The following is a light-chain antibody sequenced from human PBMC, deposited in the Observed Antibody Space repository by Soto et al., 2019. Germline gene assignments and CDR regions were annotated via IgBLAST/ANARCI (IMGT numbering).Light chain of an antibody. CDR2: DVS. V-gene: IGLV2-14*03. J-gene: IGLJ2*01. CDR3: SSYTSSGSVV. CDR1: SSDVGGYNS. Sequence: QAVVTQPASVSGSPGQSITISCTGTSSDVGGYNSVSWYQHHPGKAPKLMIYDVSNRPSGVSNRFSGSKSGNTASLTISGLRAEDEGDYYCSSYTSSGSVVFGGGTQLTVL.